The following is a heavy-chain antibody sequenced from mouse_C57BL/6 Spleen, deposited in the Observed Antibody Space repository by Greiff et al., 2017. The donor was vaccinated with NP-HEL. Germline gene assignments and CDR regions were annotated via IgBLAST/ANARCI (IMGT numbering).Heavy chain of an antibody. J-gene: IGHJ1*03. CDR1: GYAFSSYW. V-gene: IGHV1-80*01. Sequence: VQLQQSGAELVKPGASVKISCKASGYAFSSYWMNWVKQRPGKGLEWIGQIYPGDGDTNYNGKFKGKATLTADKSSSTAYMQLSSLTSEDSAVDFCASTMITTRYFDVWGTGTTVTVSS. D-gene: IGHD2-4*01. CDR3: ASTMITTRYFDV. CDR2: IYPGDGDT.